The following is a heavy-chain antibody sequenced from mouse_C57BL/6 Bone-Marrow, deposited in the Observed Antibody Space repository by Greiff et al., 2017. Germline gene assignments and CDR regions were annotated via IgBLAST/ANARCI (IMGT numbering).Heavy chain of an antibody. J-gene: IGHJ4*01. CDR2: IYPGSGST. CDR3: AGSPRWLLGLDYAMDY. D-gene: IGHD2-3*01. V-gene: IGHV1-55*01. CDR1: GYTFTSYW. Sequence: QVQLKQPGAELVKPGASVKMSCKASGYTFTSYWINWVKQRPGQGLEWIGDIYPGSGSTNYNEKFKSKATLTVDTSSSTAYMQLSSLRSEDSAVYYCAGSPRWLLGLDYAMDYWGQGTSVTVSS.